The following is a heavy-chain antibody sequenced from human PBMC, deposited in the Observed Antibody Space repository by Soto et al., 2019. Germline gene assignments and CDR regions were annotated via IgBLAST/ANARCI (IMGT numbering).Heavy chain of an antibody. V-gene: IGHV4-39*01. CDR2: IYYSGRT. D-gene: IGHD6-13*01. CDR1: GGSISSSSYY. Sequence: PSETLSLTCTVSGGSISSSSYYWGWIRQPPGKGLEWIGSIYYSGRTYYTPSLKSRVTISVDTSKNQFSLKLSSVTAADTAVYYCARHEYSSSWYFYYGMDVWGQGTTVTVS. CDR3: ARHEYSSSWYFYYGMDV. J-gene: IGHJ6*02.